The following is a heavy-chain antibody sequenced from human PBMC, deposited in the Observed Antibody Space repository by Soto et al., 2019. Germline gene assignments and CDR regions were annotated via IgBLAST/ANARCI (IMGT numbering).Heavy chain of an antibody. CDR2: FDPEDGET. Sequence: EASVKVSCKVSGYTLTELSMHWVRQAPGKGLEWMGCFDPEDGETIYAQKFQGRVTMTEDTSTDTAYMELSSLRSEDTAVYYCATAPLAARGGNDYWGQGTMVTVSS. CDR3: ATAPLAARGGNDY. CDR1: GYTLTELS. D-gene: IGHD6-6*01. J-gene: IGHJ4*02. V-gene: IGHV1-24*01.